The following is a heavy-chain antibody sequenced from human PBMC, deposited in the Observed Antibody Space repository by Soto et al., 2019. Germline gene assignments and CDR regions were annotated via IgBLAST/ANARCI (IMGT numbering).Heavy chain of an antibody. J-gene: IGHJ6*02. CDR1: GFTFSDYY. CDR2: TSGSGSSI. D-gene: IGHD6-19*01. V-gene: IGHV3-11*01. Sequence: GGSLRLSCAAPGFTFSDYYMSWIRQAPGKGLEWVSSTSGSGSSIYYAASVKGLFTISRNTSKNTLYLQRNSLRAEDTALDYCANVLDSSGPAHYHEGMGVWGQGT. CDR3: ANVLDSSGPAHYHEGMGV.